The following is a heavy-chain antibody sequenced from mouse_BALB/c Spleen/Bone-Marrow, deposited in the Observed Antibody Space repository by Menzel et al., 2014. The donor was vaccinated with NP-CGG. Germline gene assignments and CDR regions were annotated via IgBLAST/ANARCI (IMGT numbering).Heavy chain of an antibody. CDR1: GYTFTDYA. CDR2: ISTYSGNT. Sequence: VQLQQSGPALVRPGVSVKISCKGSGYTFTDYAMHWVKQSHAKSLEWIGVISTYSGNTNYNQKFKGKATMTVDKSSSTAYMELARLTSEDSAIYYCARGIYYDSTGFAYWGQGTLVTVSA. CDR3: ARGIYYDSTGFAY. D-gene: IGHD2-4*01. V-gene: IGHV1-67*01. J-gene: IGHJ3*01.